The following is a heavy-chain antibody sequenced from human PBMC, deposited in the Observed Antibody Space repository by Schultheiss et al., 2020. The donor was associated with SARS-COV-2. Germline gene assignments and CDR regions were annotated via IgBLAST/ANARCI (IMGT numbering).Heavy chain of an antibody. CDR1: GFNFSNYW. J-gene: IGHJ6*02. CDR3: ARDFDTMVRGVIWLGMDV. CDR2: INSDGSST. V-gene: IGHV3-74*01. Sequence: GSLRLSCAASGFNFSNYWMHWVRQAPGKGLVWVSRINSDGSSTSYADSVKGRFTISRDNSKNMLYLQMNSLRAEDTAVYYCARDFDTMVRGVIWLGMDVWGQGTTVTVSS. D-gene: IGHD3-10*01.